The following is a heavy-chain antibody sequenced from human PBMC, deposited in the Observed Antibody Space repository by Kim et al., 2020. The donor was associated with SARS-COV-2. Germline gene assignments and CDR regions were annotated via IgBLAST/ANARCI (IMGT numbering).Heavy chain of an antibody. J-gene: IGHJ3*02. V-gene: IGHV3-7*01. Sequence: SEKYYVGSVKGRFTISRDNAKNSVFLHMGSLRAEDTGVYYCAREGNAFDIWGQGTRVTVSS. CDR2: SEK. CDR3: AREGNAFDI. D-gene: IGHD3-10*01.